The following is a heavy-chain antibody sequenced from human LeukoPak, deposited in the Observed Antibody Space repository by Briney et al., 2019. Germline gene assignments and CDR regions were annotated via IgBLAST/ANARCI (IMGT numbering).Heavy chain of an antibody. CDR3: ARSHGDIVVVTATGRSDYYYYMDV. D-gene: IGHD2-21*02. V-gene: IGHV1-2*02. J-gene: IGHJ6*03. CDR2: INPNSGGT. Sequence: GASVKVSCKASGYTFTGYYMHWVRQAPGQGLEWMGWINPNSGGTNYAQKFQGRVTMTRDTSISTAYMELSRLRSDDTAVYYCARSHGDIVVVTATGRSDYYYYMDVWGKGTTVTISS. CDR1: GYTFTGYY.